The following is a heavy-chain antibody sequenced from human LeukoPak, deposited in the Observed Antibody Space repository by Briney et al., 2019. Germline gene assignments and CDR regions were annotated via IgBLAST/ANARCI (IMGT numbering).Heavy chain of an antibody. Sequence: QPGGSLRLSCAASGFTFSSYGMHWVRQAPGKGLEWVAVIWYDGSNKYYADSVKGRFTISRDNSKNTLYLQMNSLRAEDTAVYYCARDLRPTYSGSYDYWGQGTLVTVSS. J-gene: IGHJ4*02. D-gene: IGHD1-26*01. CDR3: ARDLRPTYSGSYDY. CDR1: GFTFSSYG. CDR2: IWYDGSNK. V-gene: IGHV3-33*01.